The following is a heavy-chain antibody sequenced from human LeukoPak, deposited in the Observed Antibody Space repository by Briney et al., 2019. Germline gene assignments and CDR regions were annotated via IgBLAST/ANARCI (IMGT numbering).Heavy chain of an antibody. D-gene: IGHD7-27*01. Sequence: PGGSLRLTCAASGFTFSSYGMHWVGQAPGKGLEGVAVIWYDGSNKYYEDSVKGRFTISRDNSKNTLYLQMNSLRAEDTAVYYCAKDDLGSEGGWGQGTLVTVSS. CDR3: AKDDLGSEGG. J-gene: IGHJ4*02. CDR1: GFTFSSYG. CDR2: IWYDGSNK. V-gene: IGHV3-33*06.